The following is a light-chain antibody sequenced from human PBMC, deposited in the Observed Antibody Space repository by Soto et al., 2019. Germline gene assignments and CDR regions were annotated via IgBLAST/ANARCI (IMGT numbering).Light chain of an antibody. Sequence: QSAPTQPASVSGSPGQSITISCTGTSSDVGGYNYVSWYQQHPGKAPKLMIYEVSNRPSGVSNRFSGSKSGNTASLTISGLQAEDEADYYCSSYTNSGTLVVFGGGTQLTVL. CDR1: SSDVGGYNY. CDR3: SSYTNSGTLVV. V-gene: IGLV2-14*01. CDR2: EVS. J-gene: IGLJ7*01.